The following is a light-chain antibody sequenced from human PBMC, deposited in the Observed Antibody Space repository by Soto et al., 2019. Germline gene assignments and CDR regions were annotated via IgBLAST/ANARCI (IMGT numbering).Light chain of an antibody. V-gene: IGKV3-20*01. J-gene: IGKJ2*01. CDR3: QQYGNSPPNT. Sequence: EIVLTHSPGTLSLSPGERATLSCRASQSVSNSYLAWYQQKPGQAPRLLIYGASSRATGIPDRFSGSGSGTDFTLTISRLEPEDFAVYYCQQYGNSPPNTFGQGTKLEIK. CDR2: GAS. CDR1: QSVSNSY.